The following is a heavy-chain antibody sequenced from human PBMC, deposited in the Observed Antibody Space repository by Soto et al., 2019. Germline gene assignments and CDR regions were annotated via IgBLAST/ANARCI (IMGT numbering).Heavy chain of an antibody. V-gene: IGHV3-23*01. CDR3: AKVNSGWTYYYYYGMDV. CDR1: GFTFSSYA. CDR2: ISGSGGST. J-gene: IGHJ6*02. D-gene: IGHD6-19*01. Sequence: PGGSLRLSCAASGFTFSSYAMSWVRQAPGKGLEWVSAISGSGGSTYYADSVKGRFTISRDNSKNTLYLQMNSLRAEDTAVYYCAKVNSGWTYYYYYGMDVWGQGTTVTVSS.